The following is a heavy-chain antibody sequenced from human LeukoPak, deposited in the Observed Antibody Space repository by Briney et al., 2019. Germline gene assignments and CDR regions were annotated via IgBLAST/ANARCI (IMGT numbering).Heavy chain of an antibody. CDR1: GGSISSYY. CDR3: ARVIYDYAREAYYYYMDV. D-gene: IGHD3-16*01. V-gene: IGHV4-59*01. Sequence: SETLSLTCTVSGGSISSYYWSWIQQPPGKGLEWIGYIYYSGSTNYNPSLKSRVTISVDTSKNQFPLKLSSVTAADTAVYYCARVIYDYAREAYYYYMDVWGKGTTVTISS. CDR2: IYYSGST. J-gene: IGHJ6*03.